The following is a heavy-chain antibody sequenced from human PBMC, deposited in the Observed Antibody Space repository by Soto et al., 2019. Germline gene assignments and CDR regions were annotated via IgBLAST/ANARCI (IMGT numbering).Heavy chain of an antibody. D-gene: IGHD4-17*01. V-gene: IGHV1-69*01. CDR2: IIPIFGTA. J-gene: IGHJ1*01. CDR3: ASPTVTTRDYFQH. CDR1: GGTFSSYA. Sequence: QVHLVQSGAEVKKPGSSVKVSCKASGGTFSSYAISWVRQAPGQGLEWMGGIIPIFGTANYAQKFQGRVTITADEFTSTAYMELRSLRSEDTSVYYCASPTVTTRDYFQHWGQGTLVNVS.